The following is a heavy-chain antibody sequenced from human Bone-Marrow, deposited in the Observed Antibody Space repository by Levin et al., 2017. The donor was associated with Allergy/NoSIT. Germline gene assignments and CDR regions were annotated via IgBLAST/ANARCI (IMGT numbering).Heavy chain of an antibody. Sequence: SQTLSLTCTVSGGSISGYYWSWLRQPPGRGLEWIAYIYYSGSTNYNPSLKSRVTLSVDTSKNQFSLKLSSVTAADTAEYYCARLGYSRGRAYWYFDLWGRGTLVTVSS. D-gene: IGHD3-10*01. CDR2: IYYSGST. V-gene: IGHV4-59*08. J-gene: IGHJ2*01. CDR3: ARLGYSRGRAYWYFDL. CDR1: GGSISGYY.